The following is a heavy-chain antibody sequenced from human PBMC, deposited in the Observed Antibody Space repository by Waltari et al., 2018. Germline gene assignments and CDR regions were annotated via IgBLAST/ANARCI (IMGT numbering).Heavy chain of an antibody. D-gene: IGHD2-15*01. J-gene: IGHJ6*02. CDR3: ARVVVAATGYYYYGMDV. CDR1: GGTFSSYA. V-gene: IGHV1-69*15. CDR2: IIPIFGTA. Sequence: QVQLVQSGAEVKKPGSSVKVSCKASGGTFSSYAISWVRQAPGQGLEWMGRIIPIFGTANYAQKFQGRVTITADESTSTAYMELSSLRSEDTAVYYCARVVVAATGYYYYGMDVWGQGTTVTVSS.